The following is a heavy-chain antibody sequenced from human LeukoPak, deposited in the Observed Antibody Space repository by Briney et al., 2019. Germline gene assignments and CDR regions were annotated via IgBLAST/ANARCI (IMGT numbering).Heavy chain of an antibody. Sequence: PSEALSLTCAVYGGSFSGYYWSWIRQPPGKGLEWIGEINHSGSTNYNPSLKSRVTMSVETSKNQFSLKLSSVTAADTAMYYCARDTRTIFGIDYWGQGTLVTVSS. CDR2: INHSGST. V-gene: IGHV4-34*01. D-gene: IGHD3-3*01. CDR1: GGSFSGYY. CDR3: ARDTRTIFGIDY. J-gene: IGHJ4*02.